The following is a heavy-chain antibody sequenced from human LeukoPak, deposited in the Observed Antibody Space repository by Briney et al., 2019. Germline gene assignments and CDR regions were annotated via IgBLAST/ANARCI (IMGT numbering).Heavy chain of an antibody. J-gene: IGHJ4*02. CDR2: ISYDGSNK. D-gene: IGHD2-2*01. CDR1: GFTFSSYA. CDR3: ARDPYCSSTSCYLNLDY. Sequence: GGSLRLSCAASGFTFSSYAMHWVRQAPGKGLGWVAVISYDGSNKYYADSVKGRFTISRDNSKNTLYLQMNSLRAEDTAVYYCARDPYCSSTSCYLNLDYWGQGTLVTVSS. V-gene: IGHV3-30-3*01.